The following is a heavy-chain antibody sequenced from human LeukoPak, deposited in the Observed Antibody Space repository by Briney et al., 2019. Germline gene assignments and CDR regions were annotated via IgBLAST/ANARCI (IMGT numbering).Heavy chain of an antibody. CDR3: ARDYYGSGSYYN. D-gene: IGHD3-10*01. Sequence: ASVKVSCKASGYTFTGYYMHWVRQAPGQGLEWMGWINPNSGGTNYAQKFQGRVTMTRDTSISTAYMELSRLRSDDTAVYYCARDYYGSGSYYNWGQGTLVTVSS. J-gene: IGHJ4*02. V-gene: IGHV1-2*02. CDR1: GYTFTGYY. CDR2: INPNSGGT.